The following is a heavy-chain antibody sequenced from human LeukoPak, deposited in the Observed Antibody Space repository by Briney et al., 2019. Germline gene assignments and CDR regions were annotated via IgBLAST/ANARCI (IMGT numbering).Heavy chain of an antibody. CDR2: ISAYNGNT. CDR3: ARPVGAPVAFDI. J-gene: IGHJ3*02. V-gene: IGHV1-18*01. D-gene: IGHD1-26*01. CDR1: GGTFSSYA. Sequence: ASVKVSCKASGGTFSSYAISWVRQAPGQGLEWMGWISAYNGNTNYAQKLQGRVTITTDESTSTAYMELSSLRSEDTAVYYCARPVGAPVAFDIWGQGTMVTVSS.